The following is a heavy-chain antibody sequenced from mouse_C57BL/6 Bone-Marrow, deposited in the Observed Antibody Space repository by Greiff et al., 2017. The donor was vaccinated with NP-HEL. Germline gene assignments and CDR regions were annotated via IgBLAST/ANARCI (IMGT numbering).Heavy chain of an antibody. D-gene: IGHD2-4*01. CDR2: IDPNSGGT. CDR1: GYTFTSYW. V-gene: IGHV1-72*01. Sequence: VQLQQPGAELVKPGASVKLSCKASGYTFTSYWMHWVKQRPGRGLEWIGRIDPNSGGTKYNEKFKSKATLTVDKPSSTAYMQLSSLTSEDSAVYYCAMSIYYDYDEGDYYAMDYWGQGTSVTVSS. CDR3: AMSIYYDYDEGDYYAMDY. J-gene: IGHJ4*01.